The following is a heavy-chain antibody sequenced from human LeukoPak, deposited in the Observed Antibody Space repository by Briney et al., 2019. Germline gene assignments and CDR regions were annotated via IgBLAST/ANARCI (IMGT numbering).Heavy chain of an antibody. D-gene: IGHD3-22*01. J-gene: IGHJ4*02. V-gene: IGHV1-2*02. Sequence: ASVKVSCKPSGYTFTDHYLHWVRQAPGQGLESLGWIDPDTDDTNYPQKFQGRVTMTRDTSSSTAYMELNGLRSDDTAVYYCARAGHNSNSGGYDFWGLGTLVTVSS. CDR2: IDPDTDDT. CDR3: ARAGHNSNSGGYDF. CDR1: GYTFTDHY.